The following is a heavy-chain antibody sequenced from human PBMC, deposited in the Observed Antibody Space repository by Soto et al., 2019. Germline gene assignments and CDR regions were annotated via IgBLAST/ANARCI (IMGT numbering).Heavy chain of an antibody. J-gene: IGHJ5*02. Sequence: GESLKISCKGSGYIFNNYWIGWVRQMPGKGLEWMGIIYPGDSNTRYSPSFQGHVTISADKSISTAYLQWTSLKASDTAMYYCARQMRISTGGTAWFAPWGQRTLVIVP. D-gene: IGHD1-1*01. CDR2: IYPGDSNT. V-gene: IGHV5-51*01. CDR3: ARQMRISTGGTAWFAP. CDR1: GYIFNNYW.